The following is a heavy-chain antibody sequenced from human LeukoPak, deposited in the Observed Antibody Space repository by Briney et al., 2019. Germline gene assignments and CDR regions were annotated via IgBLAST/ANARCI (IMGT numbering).Heavy chain of an antibody. CDR2: INHSGST. D-gene: IGHD6-13*01. J-gene: IGHJ5*02. CDR3: ARGARSSSSWRLGNWFDP. CDR1: GFTFSNAW. V-gene: IGHV4-34*01. Sequence: GSLRLSCAGSGFTFSNAWMNWVRQPPGKGLEWIGEINHSGSTNYNPSLKSRVTISVDTSKNQFSLKLSSVTAADTAVYYCARGARSSSSWRLGNWFDPWGQGTLVTVSS.